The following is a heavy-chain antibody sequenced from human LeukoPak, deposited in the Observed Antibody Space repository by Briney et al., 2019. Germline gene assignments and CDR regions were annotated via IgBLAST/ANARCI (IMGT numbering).Heavy chain of an antibody. D-gene: IGHD5-12*01. CDR2: ISAYNGNT. J-gene: IGHJ4*02. Sequence: ASVKVSCKASGYTFTSYGISWVRQAPGQGLEWMGWISAYNGNTNYAQKLQGRVTMTTDTSTSTAYMELRSLRSDDTAVYYCARGRRYLAPATWIKDYWGQGTLVTVSS. V-gene: IGHV1-18*01. CDR1: GYTFTSYG. CDR3: ARGRRYLAPATWIKDY.